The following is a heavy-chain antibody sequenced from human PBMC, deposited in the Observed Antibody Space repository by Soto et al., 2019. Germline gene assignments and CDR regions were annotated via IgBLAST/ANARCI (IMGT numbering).Heavy chain of an antibody. J-gene: IGHJ4*02. D-gene: IGHD3-22*01. CDR3: AREDPYDSSGKFDY. Sequence: GASVKVSCKASGYTFTGYYMHWVRQAPGQGLEWMGWINPNSGGTNYAQKFQGRVTMTRDTSISTAYMELSRLRSDDTAVYYCAREDPYDSSGKFDYWGQGTLVTVSS. CDR2: INPNSGGT. V-gene: IGHV1-2*02. CDR1: GYTFTGYY.